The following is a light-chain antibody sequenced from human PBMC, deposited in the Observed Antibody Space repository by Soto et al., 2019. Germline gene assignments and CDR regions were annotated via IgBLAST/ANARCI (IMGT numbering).Light chain of an antibody. V-gene: IGLV2-8*01. J-gene: IGLJ2*01. Sequence: QSALTQPPSASGSPGQSVTISCPGTSSDVGGYNYVSWYQQHPGKAPKLMIYAVSKRPSGVPDRFSGSKSGNTASLTVSGLQPEDEADYYCSSYAGSNNLVFGGGTKLTVL. CDR1: SSDVGGYNY. CDR2: AVS. CDR3: SSYAGSNNLV.